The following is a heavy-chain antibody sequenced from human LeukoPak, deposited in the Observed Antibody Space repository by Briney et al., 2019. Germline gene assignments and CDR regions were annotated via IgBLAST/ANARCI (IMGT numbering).Heavy chain of an antibody. J-gene: IGHJ4*02. CDR1: GFSLTSYV. D-gene: IGHD3-22*01. CDR2: LSSDGITQ. V-gene: IGHV3-30*04. CDR3: ARGAPRVVAFDD. Sequence: GGSLRLSCVASGFSLTSYVMHWVRQAPGKGLEWVTILSSDGITQNYADSVRGRFTISRDDSKKTLYLQMNSLRREDTAIYYCARGAPRVVAFDDWGEEALVTVSS.